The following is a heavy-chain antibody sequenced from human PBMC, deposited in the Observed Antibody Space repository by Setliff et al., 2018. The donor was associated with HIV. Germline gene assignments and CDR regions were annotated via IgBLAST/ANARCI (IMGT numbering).Heavy chain of an antibody. J-gene: IGHJ3*02. CDR1: GDSITRGSY. CDR2: IYNTGRT. CDR3: VRVSSSGYYGEGAFDI. Sequence: SETLSLTCSVSGDSITRGSYWGWVRQPPGKGLEWLGHIYNTGRTYDNPTLKSRVTISVDTSKNQFSLELTSVTAADTAVFYCVRVSSSGYYGEGAFDIWGQGTVVTVPS. D-gene: IGHD3-22*01. V-gene: IGHV4-38-2*02.